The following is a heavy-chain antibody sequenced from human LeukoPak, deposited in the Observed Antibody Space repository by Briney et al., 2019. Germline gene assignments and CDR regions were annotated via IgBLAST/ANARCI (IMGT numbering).Heavy chain of an antibody. CDR3: ARGTFTPGP. J-gene: IGHJ5*02. V-gene: IGHV3-48*01. CDR1: GFTFSTYS. CDR2: ISSSSSTI. Sequence: PGGSLRLSCAASGFTFSTYSMNWVRQAPGKGPEWLSHISSSSSTIYYADSVKGRFTISRDNAKNSLYLQMNSLRAEDTAVYYCARGTFTPGPWGQGTLVTVSS.